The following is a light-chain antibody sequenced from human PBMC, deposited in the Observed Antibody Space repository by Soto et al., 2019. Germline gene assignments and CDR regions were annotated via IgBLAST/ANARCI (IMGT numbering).Light chain of an antibody. CDR1: QSVSSYS. Sequence: EIVLTQSPGTLSLSPGERATLSCRASQSVSSYSLAWYQKKPGQAPRLLIYGASSRAAGIPDRFSGSGSGTDFTLTISRLEPEDFAVYYCQQYGGSLSWTFGQGTKVEIQ. CDR2: GAS. J-gene: IGKJ1*01. V-gene: IGKV3-20*01. CDR3: QQYGGSLSWT.